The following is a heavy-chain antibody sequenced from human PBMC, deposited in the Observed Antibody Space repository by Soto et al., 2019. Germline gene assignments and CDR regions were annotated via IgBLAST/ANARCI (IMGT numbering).Heavy chain of an antibody. D-gene: IGHD2-8*02. CDR2: IYYSGST. CDR3: ARDKITGLFDY. Sequence: SETLYLTCTVSGGSINNYYWSWIRQPPGKGLEWIGYIYYSGSTNYNPSLKSRVTISVDTSKNQFSLKLSSVTAADTAVYYCARDKITGLFDYWGQGTLVTVSS. J-gene: IGHJ4*02. CDR1: GGSINNYY. V-gene: IGHV4-59*12.